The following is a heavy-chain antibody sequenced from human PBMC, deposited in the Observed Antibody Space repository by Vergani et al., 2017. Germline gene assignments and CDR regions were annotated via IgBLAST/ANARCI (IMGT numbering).Heavy chain of an antibody. Sequence: EVQVVESGGGLIKPGGSLRLSCVVSGITFKNAWINWVRQAPGKGLEWIGRIRSKNDGGTADYAAPLKGRFTISRDDSKDSAFLLVNNLKTEDTAVYYCARXSPSGSSFATFDYWGQGTLVTVSS. CDR2: IRSKNDGGTA. V-gene: IGHV3-15*01. CDR1: GITFKNAW. J-gene: IGHJ4*02. CDR3: ARXSPSGSSFATFDY. D-gene: IGHD6-6*01.